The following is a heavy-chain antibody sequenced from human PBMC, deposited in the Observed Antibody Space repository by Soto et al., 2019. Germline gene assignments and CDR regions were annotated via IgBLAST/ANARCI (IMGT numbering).Heavy chain of an antibody. CDR1: GYTFTSYD. CDR2: MNPNSGNP. D-gene: IGHD1-26*01. V-gene: IGHV1-8*01. J-gene: IGHJ3*01. Sequence: QVPLVQSGAEVKKPGASVKVSCKASGYTFTSYDINWVRQATGQGLEWMGWMNPNSGNPGYAQKFQGRVTMTRNTSISTAYMELSSLRSEDTALYYCASLVQWPLPGAFELWGQGTMVTVSS. CDR3: ASLVQWPLPGAFEL.